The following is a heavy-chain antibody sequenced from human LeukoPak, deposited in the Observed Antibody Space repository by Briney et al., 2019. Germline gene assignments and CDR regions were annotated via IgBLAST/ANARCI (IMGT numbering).Heavy chain of an antibody. CDR1: GGAFSSYA. CDR2: IIPIFGTA. J-gene: IGHJ1*01. V-gene: IGHV1-69*01. D-gene: IGHD2-15*01. Sequence: SVKVSYKASGGAFSSYAISWVRQAPGQGLEWMGGIIPIFGTANYAQKFQGRVTITADESTSTAYMELSSLRSEDTAVYYCARAVRGYCSGGSCYGDFQHWGQGTLVTVSS. CDR3: ARAVRGYCSGGSCYGDFQH.